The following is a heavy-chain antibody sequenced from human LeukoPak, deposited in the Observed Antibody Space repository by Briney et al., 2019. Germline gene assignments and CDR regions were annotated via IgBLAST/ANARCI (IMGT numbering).Heavy chain of an antibody. V-gene: IGHV4-59*12. CDR2: IYYSGRT. J-gene: IGHJ4*02. CDR3: ASTQIMITFGGVRLGSFYY. CDR1: GFTFSSYS. Sequence: SGGSLPLSYAASGFTFSSYSMKWVRQAPGEGLEWIGCIYYSGRTYYTPSHKGRFTISVDTSKNQSSLKLSSVTAADTAVYYCASTQIMITFGGVRLGSFYYWGQGTLVTVST. D-gene: IGHD3-16*01.